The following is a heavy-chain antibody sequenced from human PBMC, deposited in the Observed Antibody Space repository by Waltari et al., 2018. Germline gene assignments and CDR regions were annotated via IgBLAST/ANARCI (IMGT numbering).Heavy chain of an antibody. CDR2: ISSSISSI. D-gene: IGHD1-1*01. CDR1: GFTFSSYS. Sequence: EVQLVESGGGLIQPGGSLRLSCAASGFTFSSYSMNWVRQAPGKGLEWVAYISSSISSIYYADALKCRFTISRDTAKNSLYLQMNSLRTEDTAIFYCARGPVDGTKRGAFDIWGQGTMVTVSS. CDR3: ARGPVDGTKRGAFDI. V-gene: IGHV3-48*01. J-gene: IGHJ3*02.